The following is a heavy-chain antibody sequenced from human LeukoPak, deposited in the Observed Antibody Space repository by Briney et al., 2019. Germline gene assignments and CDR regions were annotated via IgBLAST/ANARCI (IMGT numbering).Heavy chain of an antibody. V-gene: IGHV3-30*02. CDR2: IRYDGSKK. D-gene: IGHD6-13*01. J-gene: IGHJ4*02. CDR1: GFTFSNYGYG. CDR3: ALQGYLVAFDY. Sequence: GGSLRLSCAASGFTFSNYGYGMHWVRQAPGKGLEWVAFIRYDGSKKYYADSVKDRFTFSRDISNNTLYLQMNSLRTEDTAVYCCALQGYLVAFDYWGQGTLVTVSS.